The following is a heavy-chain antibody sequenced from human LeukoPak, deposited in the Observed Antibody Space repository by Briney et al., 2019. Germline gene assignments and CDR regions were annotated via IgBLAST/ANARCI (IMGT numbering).Heavy chain of an antibody. CDR1: GFTFSSYA. CDR2: ISGSGGST. Sequence: GGSLRLSCAASGFTFSSYAMSWVRQAPGKGLEWVSAISGSGGSTYYADSVKGRFTISRDNSKNTLYLQMNSLRAEDTAVYYCAKDLMITFGGVIVGAPVVSFDYWGQGTLVTVSS. CDR3: AKDLMITFGGVIVGAPVVSFDY. D-gene: IGHD3-16*02. J-gene: IGHJ4*02. V-gene: IGHV3-23*01.